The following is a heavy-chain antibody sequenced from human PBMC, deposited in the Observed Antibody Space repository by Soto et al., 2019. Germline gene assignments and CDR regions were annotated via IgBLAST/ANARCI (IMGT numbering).Heavy chain of an antibody. CDR3: AKSLLFVDHGYMDV. J-gene: IGHJ6*03. D-gene: IGHD2-21*01. CDR2: IIPIQGKA. V-gene: IGHV1-69*02. CDR1: EGSFTSYS. Sequence: QVQLVQSGAELKKPGSSVKVSCEASEGSFTSYSFTWVRQAPGQGLEWMGRIIPIQGKANYALKFQDRVTITADRSTRTVYMELKSLRPEDTAVYFCAKSLLFVDHGYMDVWGKGTTVTVSS.